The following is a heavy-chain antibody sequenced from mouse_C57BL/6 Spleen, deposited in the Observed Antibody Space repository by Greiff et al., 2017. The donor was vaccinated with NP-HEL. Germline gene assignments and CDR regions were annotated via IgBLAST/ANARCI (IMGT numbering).Heavy chain of an antibody. Sequence: VQLQQSGAELVRPGASVKLSCTASGFNIKDYYMHWVKQRPEQGLEWIGRIDPEDGDTEYAPKFQGKATMTADTSSNTAYLQLSSLTSEDTAVYYCTTQSYGAAWFAYWGQGTLVTVSA. CDR1: GFNIKDYY. CDR3: TTQSYGAAWFAY. V-gene: IGHV14-1*01. J-gene: IGHJ3*01. CDR2: IDPEDGDT. D-gene: IGHD1-1*01.